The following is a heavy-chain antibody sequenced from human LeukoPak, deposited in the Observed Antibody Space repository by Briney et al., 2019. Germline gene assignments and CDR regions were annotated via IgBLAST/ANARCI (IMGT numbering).Heavy chain of an antibody. D-gene: IGHD2-21*02. CDR1: GGSISSYY. Sequence: PSETLSLTCTVSGGSISSYYWSWIRQPAGKGLEWIGRIYTSGSTNYNPSLKSRVTMSVDTSKNQFSLKLSSVTAADTAVYYCAREDIVVVTAIQGFDYWGQGTLVTVSS. CDR3: AREDIVVVTAIQGFDY. CDR2: IYTSGST. J-gene: IGHJ4*02. V-gene: IGHV4-4*07.